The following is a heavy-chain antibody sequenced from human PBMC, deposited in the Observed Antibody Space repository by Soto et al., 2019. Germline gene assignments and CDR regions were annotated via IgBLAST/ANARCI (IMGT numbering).Heavy chain of an antibody. V-gene: IGHV3-23*01. J-gene: IGHJ4*02. CDR1: GFTFTRFA. D-gene: IGHD1-1*01. CDR2: VSSSGSNT. CDR3: AKPGDVRNVVPPDY. Sequence: GGSLRLSCAASGFTFTRFAMSWVRQAPGKGLEWVSSVSSSGSNTFYADSVKGRFTISRDNSKNTLYLQMNSLRAEDTAVFYCAKPGDVRNVVPPDYWGQGTLVTVSS.